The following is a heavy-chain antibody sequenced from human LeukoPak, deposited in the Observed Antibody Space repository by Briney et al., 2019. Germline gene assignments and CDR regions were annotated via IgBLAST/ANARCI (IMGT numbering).Heavy chain of an antibody. J-gene: IGHJ6*03. CDR1: GGTFSSYA. CDR2: IIPIFGTA. Sequence: SVKVSCKASGGTFSSYAISLVRQAPGQGLEWMGGIIPIFGTANYAQKFQGRVTITTDESTSTAYMELSSLRSEDTAVYYCARCGDHDFWSGYRRRGYYYYMDVWVKGTTVTVSS. D-gene: IGHD3-3*01. V-gene: IGHV1-69*05. CDR3: ARCGDHDFWSGYRRRGYYYYMDV.